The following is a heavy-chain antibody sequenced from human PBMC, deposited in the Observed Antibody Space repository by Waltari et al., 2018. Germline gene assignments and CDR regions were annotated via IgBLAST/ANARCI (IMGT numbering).Heavy chain of an antibody. CDR2: IKQDGREK. V-gene: IGHV3-7*01. CDR3: ARDSRSRSTSVLVFDI. CDR1: GFTFRRYW. J-gene: IGHJ3*02. Sequence: VQLVESGGGLVQPGGSLSLSCAASGFTFRRYWMSWVRQAPGKGLEWVANIKQDGREKYYVDSVKGRFTISRDNAKNSLYLQMNSLRAEDTAVYYCARDSRSRSTSVLVFDIWGQGTMVTVSS. D-gene: IGHD2-2*01.